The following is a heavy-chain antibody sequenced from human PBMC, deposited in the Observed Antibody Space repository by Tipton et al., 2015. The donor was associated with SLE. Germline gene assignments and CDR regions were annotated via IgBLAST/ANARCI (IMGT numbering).Heavy chain of an antibody. V-gene: IGHV4-30-2*01. CDR2: IYHSGST. Sequence: TLSLTCTVSGVSISSGGYSLSWIRQPPGKGLEWIGYIYHSGSTNFNPSLKSRVTISIDGSKNQFSLKLTSVTAADTAVYYCARSGGLLRGFDYWGQGTLVTVSS. CDR3: ARSGGLLRGFDY. J-gene: IGHJ4*02. CDR1: GVSISSGGYS. D-gene: IGHD2-15*01.